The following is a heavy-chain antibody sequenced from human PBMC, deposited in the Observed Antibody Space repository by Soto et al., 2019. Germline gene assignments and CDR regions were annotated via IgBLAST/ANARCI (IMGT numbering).Heavy chain of an antibody. V-gene: IGHV3-30-3*01. CDR3: ANRIRYFDWFFPFDY. J-gene: IGHJ4*02. CDR2: ISYDGSNK. Sequence: QVQLVESGGGVVQPGRSLRLSCAASGFTFSSYAMNWVRQAPGKGLEWVAVISYDGSNKYYADSVKGRFTISRDNSKNTVYLQMSRLKTEDTAVYYCANRIRYFDWFFPFDYWGPGALVTVSS. CDR1: GFTFSSYA. D-gene: IGHD3-9*01.